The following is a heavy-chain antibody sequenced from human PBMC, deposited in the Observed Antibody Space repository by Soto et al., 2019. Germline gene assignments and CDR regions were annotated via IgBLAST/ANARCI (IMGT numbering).Heavy chain of an antibody. J-gene: IGHJ4*02. Sequence: EVQLVESGGGLVAPGGSLRLSCVASGFALTTYTMNWVRQAPGTGLEWVSSINGRSNYKYYSDSVKGRFTVSRDNAQNSLFLQMSRLGPEDTAVYYCVREDGVVGASSAFDSWGKGTMVTVSS. CDR2: INGRSNYK. CDR3: VREDGVVGASSAFDS. CDR1: GFALTTYT. V-gene: IGHV3-21*02. D-gene: IGHD1-26*01.